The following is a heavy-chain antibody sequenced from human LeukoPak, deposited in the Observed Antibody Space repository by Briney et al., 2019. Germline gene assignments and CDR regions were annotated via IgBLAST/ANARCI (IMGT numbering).Heavy chain of an antibody. D-gene: IGHD6-6*01. CDR3: AKNHGSSPDYFDF. CDR2: ISNSGDST. CDR1: GFTFSSYA. Sequence: GGSLRLSCAASGFTFSSYAMSWVRQAPGKGLEWVSGISNSGDSTDNADSVRGRFTISRDNSKNTVYLQMNSLRVEDTAIYYCAKNHGSSPDYFDFWGQGALVTVSS. V-gene: IGHV3-23*01. J-gene: IGHJ4*02.